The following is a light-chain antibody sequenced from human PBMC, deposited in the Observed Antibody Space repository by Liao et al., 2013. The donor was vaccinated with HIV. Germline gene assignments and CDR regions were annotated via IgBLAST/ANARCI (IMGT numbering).Light chain of an antibody. Sequence: SSDLTQPPSVSVSSGQTARITCSGDELGDRFASWYQQKPGQSPLLVIYQDSKRPPGIPERFSGSNSGNTATLTISGTQAMDEADYYCQAWDSSTVIFGGGTKLTVL. CDR2: QDS. CDR1: ELGDRF. J-gene: IGLJ2*01. V-gene: IGLV3-1*01. CDR3: QAWDSSTVI.